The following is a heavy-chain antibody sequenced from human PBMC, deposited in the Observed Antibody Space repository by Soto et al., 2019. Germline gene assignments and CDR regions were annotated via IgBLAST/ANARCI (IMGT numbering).Heavy chain of an antibody. CDR3: AVGNPTTVFGVANWFDP. Sequence: SETLSLTCTVSGDSISSGSYYWGWIRQPPGKGLEWIGSVSESGTSYYNPSLSSRVTISVDSSKNEFSLKLSSAIAADTAMYYCAVGNPTTVFGVANWFDPWGPGTQVTVSS. CDR1: GDSISSGSYY. V-gene: IGHV4-39*01. CDR2: VSESGTS. J-gene: IGHJ5*02. D-gene: IGHD3-3*01.